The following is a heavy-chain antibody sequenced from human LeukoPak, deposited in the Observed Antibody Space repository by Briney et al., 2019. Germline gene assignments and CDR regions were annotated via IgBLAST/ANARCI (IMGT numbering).Heavy chain of an antibody. V-gene: IGHV3-53*01. CDR2: IYSGGST. CDR1: GFTVSSNY. Sequence: PGGSLRLSCAASGFTVSSNYMTWVRQAPGKGLEWVSVIYSGGSTYYADSVKGRFIISRDNSKNTLCLQMNSLRAEDTAVYYCARGNPGDYWGQGTLVTVSS. D-gene: IGHD1-14*01. J-gene: IGHJ4*02. CDR3: ARGNPGDY.